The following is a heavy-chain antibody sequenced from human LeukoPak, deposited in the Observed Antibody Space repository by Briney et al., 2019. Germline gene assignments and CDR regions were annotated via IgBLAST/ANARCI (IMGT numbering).Heavy chain of an antibody. J-gene: IGHJ4*02. D-gene: IGHD2-2*01. V-gene: IGHV1-18*01. CDR2: ISAYNGNT. Sequence: ASVKVSCKASGYTFTSYGISWVRQAPGQGLEWMGWISAYNGNTNYAQKLQGRVTMTTDTSTSTAYMELRSLRSDDTAVYYCARGLGYCSSTSCDGYFDYWGQGTLVTVSS. CDR3: ARGLGYCSSTSCDGYFDY. CDR1: GYTFTSYG.